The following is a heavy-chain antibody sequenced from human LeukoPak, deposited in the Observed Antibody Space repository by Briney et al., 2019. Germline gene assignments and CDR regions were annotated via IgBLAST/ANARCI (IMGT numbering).Heavy chain of an antibody. CDR3: AKDTRSRGGYYYYYMDV. V-gene: IGHV3-9*01. CDR1: GFTFDDYA. J-gene: IGHJ6*03. D-gene: IGHD3-10*01. CDR2: ISWNSGSI. Sequence: GGSLRFSCAASGFTFDDYAMHWVRQAPGKGLEWVSGISWNSGSIGYADSVKGRFTISRDNAKNYLYLQMNSLRAEDTALYYCAKDTRSRGGYYYYYMDVWGKGTTVTVSS.